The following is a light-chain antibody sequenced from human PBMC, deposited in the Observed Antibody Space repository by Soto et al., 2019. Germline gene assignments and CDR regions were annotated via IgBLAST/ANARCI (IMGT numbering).Light chain of an antibody. V-gene: IGKV3-20*01. J-gene: IGKJ2*01. CDR2: GAS. CDR1: QNIKSDF. CDR3: QQYGGSPPYT. Sequence: EIGLTQSPGTLSLSPGERATLSCRASQNIKSDFLAWYQQRPGQAPRLLIYGASNRATGIPDRFSGSGSGTVFTLTISRLEPKDSPVYYCQQYGGSPPYTFGQGTKLEI.